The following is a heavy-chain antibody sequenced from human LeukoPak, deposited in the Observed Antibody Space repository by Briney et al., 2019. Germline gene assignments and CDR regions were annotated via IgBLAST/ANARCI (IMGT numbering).Heavy chain of an antibody. J-gene: IGHJ4*02. Sequence: SETLSLTCTVSGYSISRGYYWGWIRQPPGKGLEWIGRIFHSGSNYFNPSLKNRVCISVDPSKNHFSLKRRSVTAADTSVYYCARVPSTLWFGELSPYYFDYWGQGTLVTVSS. D-gene: IGHD3-10*01. V-gene: IGHV4-38-2*02. CDR3: ARVPSTLWFGELSPYYFDY. CDR1: GYSISRGYY. CDR2: IFHSGSN.